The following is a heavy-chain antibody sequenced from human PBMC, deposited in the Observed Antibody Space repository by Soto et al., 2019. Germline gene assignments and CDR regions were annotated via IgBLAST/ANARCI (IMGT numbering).Heavy chain of an antibody. CDR3: ARDLHCSGGRCYSGSWFDP. V-gene: IGHV1-2*02. Sequence: GGTNYAQKFQGRVTMTRDTSISTAYMELTRLRYDDTAVYFCARDLHCSGGRCYSGSWFDPWGQGTLVTVSS. D-gene: IGHD2-15*01. J-gene: IGHJ5*02. CDR2: GGT.